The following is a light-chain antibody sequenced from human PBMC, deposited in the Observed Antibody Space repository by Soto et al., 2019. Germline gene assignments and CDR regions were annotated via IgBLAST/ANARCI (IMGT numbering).Light chain of an antibody. CDR3: QQYNSFPVT. CDR2: GAS. V-gene: IGKV3-15*01. Sequence: EIVMTQSPATLSVSPGERATLSCRASQSVSSNLAWYQQKPGQAPRLLIYGASTMATGIPSRFSGSGSGTEFTLTISSLQPDDFATYYCQQYNSFPVTFGGGTKVDIK. J-gene: IGKJ4*01. CDR1: QSVSSN.